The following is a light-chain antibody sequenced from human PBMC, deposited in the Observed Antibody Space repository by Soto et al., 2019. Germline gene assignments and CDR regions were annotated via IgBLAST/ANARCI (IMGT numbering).Light chain of an antibody. V-gene: IGLV3-21*04. Sequence: SYELTQPPSVSVAPGKTARVTCGGNNIGTRTVHWYQQKPGQAPVLVIYNDGDRPSGIPERISGSNSGNTATLIISRVEAGDEADYYCQVWDSSSDAVVFGGGTKLTVL. J-gene: IGLJ2*01. CDR1: NIGTRT. CDR3: QVWDSSSDAVV. CDR2: NDG.